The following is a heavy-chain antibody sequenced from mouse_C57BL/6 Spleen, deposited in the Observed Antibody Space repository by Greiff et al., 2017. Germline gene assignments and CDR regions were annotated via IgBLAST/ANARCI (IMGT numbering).Heavy chain of an antibody. CDR2: IDPETGGT. D-gene: IGHD1-1*01. CDR1: GYTFTDYE. J-gene: IGHJ1*03. V-gene: IGHV1-15*01. CDR3: TGTTVVAGFDV. Sequence: QVQLKESGAELVRPGASVTLSCKASGYTFTDYEMHWVKQTPVHGLEWIGAIDPETGGTAYNQKFKGKAILTADKSSSTAYMELRSLTSEDSAVYYCTGTTVVAGFDVWGTGTTGTVSS.